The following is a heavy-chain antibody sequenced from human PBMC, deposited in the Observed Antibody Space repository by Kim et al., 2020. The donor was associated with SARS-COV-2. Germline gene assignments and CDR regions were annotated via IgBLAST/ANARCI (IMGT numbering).Heavy chain of an antibody. CDR1: GYTFTRYY. CDR2: INPNSGNT. J-gene: IGHJ6*01. D-gene: IGHD3-3*01. Sequence: ASVKVSCKASGYTFTRYYMNWVRQAPGQGLEWMGWINPNSGNTNYAQKFQGRVTMTSDTSISTAYLELSSLRSDDTAVYYCASENYGTILGGRIQSGGM. CDR3: ASENYGTILGGRIQSGGM. V-gene: IGHV1-2*02.